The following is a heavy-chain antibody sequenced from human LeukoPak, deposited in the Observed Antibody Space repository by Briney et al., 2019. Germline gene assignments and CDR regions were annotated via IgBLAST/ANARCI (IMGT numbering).Heavy chain of an antibody. Sequence: GGSLRLSCAASGFTFSSYSMNWVRQAPGKGLEWVSSISSSSSYIYYADSVKGRFTISRDNAKNSLYLQMNSLRAEDTAVYYCASIRPSGSYSVDPWGQGALVTVSS. V-gene: IGHV3-21*01. J-gene: IGHJ5*02. CDR2: ISSSSSYI. D-gene: IGHD1-26*01. CDR3: ASIRPSGSYSVDP. CDR1: GFTFSSYS.